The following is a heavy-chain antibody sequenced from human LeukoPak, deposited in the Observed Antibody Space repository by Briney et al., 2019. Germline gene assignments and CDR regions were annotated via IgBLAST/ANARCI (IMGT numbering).Heavy chain of an antibody. CDR1: GFSISCNA. Sequence: AASVRLSGAASGFSISCNARSWLRQEQRKELEWFSAISGSGGSTYYADSVKGRFTISRDNSKNTLYLQMNSLRAEDTAVYYCAKIQRDYGDYGVGPFDIWGQGTMVTVSS. CDR2: ISGSGGST. V-gene: IGHV3-23*01. D-gene: IGHD4-17*01. CDR3: AKIQRDYGDYGVGPFDI. J-gene: IGHJ3*02.